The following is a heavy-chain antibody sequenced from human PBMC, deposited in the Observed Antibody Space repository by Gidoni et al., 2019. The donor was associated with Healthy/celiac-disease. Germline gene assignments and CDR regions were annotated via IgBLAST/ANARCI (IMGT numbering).Heavy chain of an antibody. CDR1: GYTLTELS. D-gene: IGHD3-16*02. CDR2: FDPEDGEP. J-gene: IGHJ6*03. CDR3: ATGFGRQRDDYIGGSYRPRYMDV. V-gene: IGHV1-24*01. Sequence: QVQLVQSGAEVKKPGASVKVSCKVSGYTLTELSMHWARRAPGKGLEWMGGFDPEDGEPIYEQKFQGRVTMTEDTSTDPAYRGLSSLRSEETAVYYCATGFGRQRDDYIGGSYRPRYMDVWGKGTTVTVSS.